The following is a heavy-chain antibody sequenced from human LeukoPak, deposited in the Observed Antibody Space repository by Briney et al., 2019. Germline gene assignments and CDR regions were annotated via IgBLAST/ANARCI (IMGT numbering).Heavy chain of an antibody. Sequence: ASVKVSCKASGYTFTSYYMHWVRQAPGQGLEWMGIINPSGGSTSYAQKFQGRVTMTRDTSTSTVYMELSTLKSEDTAVYDCASTSGSYSRAVPDIWGQGTTVTVSS. CDR3: ASTSGSYSRAVPDI. V-gene: IGHV1-46*03. CDR2: INPSGGST. CDR1: GYTFTSYY. D-gene: IGHD1-26*01. J-gene: IGHJ3*02.